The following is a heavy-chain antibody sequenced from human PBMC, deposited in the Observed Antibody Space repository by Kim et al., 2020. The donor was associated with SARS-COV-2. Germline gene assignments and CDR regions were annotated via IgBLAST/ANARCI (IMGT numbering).Heavy chain of an antibody. CDR1: GGSFSGYY. CDR3: AIGESAYYYYGMDV. V-gene: IGHV4-34*01. J-gene: IGHJ6*02. D-gene: IGHD3-10*01. Sequence: SETLSLTCAVYGGSFSGYYWSWIRQPPGKGLEWIGEINHSGSTNYNPSLKSRVTISVDTSKNQFSLKLSSVTAADTAVYYCAIGESAYYYYGMDVWGQGTTVTVSS. CDR2: INHSGST.